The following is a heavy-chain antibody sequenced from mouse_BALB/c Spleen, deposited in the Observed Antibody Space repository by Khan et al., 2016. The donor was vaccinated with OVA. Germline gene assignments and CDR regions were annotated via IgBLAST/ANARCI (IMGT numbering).Heavy chain of an antibody. CDR1: GYTFTSYW. V-gene: IGHV1-7*01. J-gene: IGHJ2*01. Sequence: QVQLQQPGAELAKPGASVKMSCKASGYTFTSYWMHWLKQRPGQGLEWIGYINPTSGYTDYNQKFKDKATLTADKSSSTAYMQLSSLTSDDSAVYYCARDRIDYWGQGTALTVSS. CDR2: INPTSGYT. CDR3: ARDRIDY.